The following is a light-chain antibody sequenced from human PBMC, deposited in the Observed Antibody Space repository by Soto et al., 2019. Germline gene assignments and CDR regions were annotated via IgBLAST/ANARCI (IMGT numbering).Light chain of an antibody. CDR1: QSFSSSY. Sequence: EIVLTQSPGTLSLSPGETATLSCRAIQSFSSSYLAWYQQKPGRAPRLLIHGASTRATGTPDRFSGSGSGTDFTLTVTRLEPEDFAVYFCQQYGTSLSIAFGQGTRLEIK. CDR2: GAS. V-gene: IGKV3-20*01. J-gene: IGKJ5*01. CDR3: QQYGTSLSIA.